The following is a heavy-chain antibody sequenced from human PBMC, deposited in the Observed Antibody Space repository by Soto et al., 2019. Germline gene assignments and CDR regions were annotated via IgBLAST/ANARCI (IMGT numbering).Heavy chain of an antibody. Sequence: GGSLRLSCAASGFTFSSYAMSWVRQAPGKGLEWVSSISGSGGSTYYADSVKGRFTIARDKSKNTLYLQMNSLRAEDTAVYYCAKSPGYSSGWYYFDYWGQGTLVTVSS. CDR2: ISGSGGST. CDR1: GFTFSSYA. J-gene: IGHJ4*02. CDR3: AKSPGYSSGWYYFDY. V-gene: IGHV3-23*01. D-gene: IGHD6-19*01.